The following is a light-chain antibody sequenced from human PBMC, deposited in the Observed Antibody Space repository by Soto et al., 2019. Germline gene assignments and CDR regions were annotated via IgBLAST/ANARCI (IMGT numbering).Light chain of an antibody. CDR3: CSYTTSSTYV. CDR2: DVN. Sequence: QSVLTQPASVSGSPGQSIAISCTGTSSGVGAYNYVSWYQQHPGKAPKLMIYDVNNRPSGVSNRFSGSKSGNTASLTISGLQVEDEADYYCCSYTTSSTYVFGTGTKVTV. J-gene: IGLJ1*01. V-gene: IGLV2-14*03. CDR1: SSGVGAYNY.